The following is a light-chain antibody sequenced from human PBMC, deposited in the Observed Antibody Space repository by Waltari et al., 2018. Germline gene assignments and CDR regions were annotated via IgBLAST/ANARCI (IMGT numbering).Light chain of an antibody. Sequence: SYELTQPPSVSVSPGQPARITCSGDVLPKQSAYWYQQKPGQAPVLVIYKDSERPSGIPERFSGSSSGTTVTLTISGVQAEDEADYYCQSADSSGTHVVFGGGTKLTVL. V-gene: IGLV3-25*03. CDR3: QSADSSGTHVV. CDR1: VLPKQS. CDR2: KDS. J-gene: IGLJ2*01.